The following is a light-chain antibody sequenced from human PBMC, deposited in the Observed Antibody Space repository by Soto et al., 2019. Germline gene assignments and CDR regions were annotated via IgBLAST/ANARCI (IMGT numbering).Light chain of an antibody. V-gene: IGLV2-11*01. Sequence: QSALTQPRSVSGSPGQSVTISCTGTTSDVGGYDYVSWYQQHPGKAPRLMISDVTNRPSGVPDRFSGSKSGSTASLTISGLQAEDEADYYCSSYAGNYNWVFGGGTKVTVL. J-gene: IGLJ3*02. CDR1: TSDVGGYDY. CDR2: DVT. CDR3: SSYAGNYNWV.